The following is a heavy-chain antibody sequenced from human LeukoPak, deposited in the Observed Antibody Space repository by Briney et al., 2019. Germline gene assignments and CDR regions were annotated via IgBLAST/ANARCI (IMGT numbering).Heavy chain of an antibody. Sequence: SETLSLTCAVYGGSFSGYYWSWIRQPPGKGLEWIGEINHGGSTNYNPSLKSRVTISVDTSKNQFSLKLSSVTAADTAVYYCARHDPGVTGYYMSIFDYWGQGTLVTVSS. CDR3: ARHDPGVTGYYMSIFDY. CDR1: GGSFSGYY. V-gene: IGHV4-34*01. D-gene: IGHD3-9*01. J-gene: IGHJ4*02. CDR2: INHGGST.